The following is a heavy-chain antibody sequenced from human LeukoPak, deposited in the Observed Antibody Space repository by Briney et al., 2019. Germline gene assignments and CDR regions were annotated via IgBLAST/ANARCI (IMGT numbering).Heavy chain of an antibody. D-gene: IGHD4-23*01. Sequence: ASVKVSCKASGYTFTVYNIHWVRQAPGQGLEWMGWISPNNGGTNYAQKFQGRVTMTRDTSISTAYLELSSLRSEDTAVYYCARSYGGDYNWFDPWGQGTLVTVSS. CDR2: ISPNNGGT. J-gene: IGHJ5*02. CDR1: GYTFTVYN. CDR3: ARSYGGDYNWFDP. V-gene: IGHV1-2*02.